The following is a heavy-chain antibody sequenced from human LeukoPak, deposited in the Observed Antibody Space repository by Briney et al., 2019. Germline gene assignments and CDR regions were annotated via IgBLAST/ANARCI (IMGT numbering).Heavy chain of an antibody. CDR3: AEDRTAYAYYFES. J-gene: IGHJ4*02. D-gene: IGHD2-21*02. CDR2: LGSDENNK. Sequence: PGGSLRLSCTASGFKFDDYGMHWVRQAPGKGLEWVSFLGSDENNKNYADSVKGQFTISRDNSKNTLYLQMNSLRPEDTAVYYCAEDRTAYAYYFESWGQGTLVTVSS. V-gene: IGHV3-30*02. CDR1: GFKFDDYG.